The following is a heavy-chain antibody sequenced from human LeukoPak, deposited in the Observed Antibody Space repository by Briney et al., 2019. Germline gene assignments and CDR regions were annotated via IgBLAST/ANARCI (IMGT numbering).Heavy chain of an antibody. D-gene: IGHD5-24*01. J-gene: IGHJ4*02. Sequence: SETLSLTCTVSGGSISTYYWSWIRQPPRKGLEWIGYIYYSGSTNYPPALKSRVTLSIDTSKNQFSLNLTAMTAADTAVYYYARGRSRDGYNYDYWGQGTLVTV. CDR1: GGSISTYY. CDR2: IYYSGST. V-gene: IGHV4-59*01. CDR3: ARGRSRDGYNYDY.